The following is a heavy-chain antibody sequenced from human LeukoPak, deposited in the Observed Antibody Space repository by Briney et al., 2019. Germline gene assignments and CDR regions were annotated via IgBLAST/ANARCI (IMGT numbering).Heavy chain of an antibody. Sequence: PGGSLRLSCAASGFTFSNHWMSWVRQAPGKGLEWVASLKEDGGDRWYEASVEGRFAISRDNAKNSLFLQMNSLKAEDTAVYYCVRVDKKFEDSGYRSFDYWGQGTLVSVSS. D-gene: IGHD3-22*01. V-gene: IGHV3-7*01. CDR2: LKEDGGDR. CDR1: GFTFSNHW. CDR3: VRVDKKFEDSGYRSFDY. J-gene: IGHJ4*02.